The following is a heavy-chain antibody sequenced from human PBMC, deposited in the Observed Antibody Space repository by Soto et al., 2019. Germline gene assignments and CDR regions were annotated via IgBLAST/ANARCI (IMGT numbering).Heavy chain of an antibody. CDR1: GFTFDDYA. D-gene: IGHD6-13*01. CDR3: AKDLNLGTPVDY. J-gene: IGHJ4*02. CDR2: ISWNSGSI. V-gene: IGHV3-9*01. Sequence: PGGSLRLSCAASGFTFDDYAMHWVRQAPGKGVEWVSGISWNSGSIGYADSVKGRFTISRDNAKNSLYLQMNSLRGEDTAFYYCAKDLNLGTPVDYWGQGTLVTVSS.